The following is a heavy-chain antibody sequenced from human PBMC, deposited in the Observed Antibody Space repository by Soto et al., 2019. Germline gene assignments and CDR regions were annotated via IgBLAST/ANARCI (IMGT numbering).Heavy chain of an antibody. V-gene: IGHV3-21*01. CDR1: GFTFSSYS. CDR2: ISSSSSSYI. CDR3: ARDYKHENWFDP. D-gene: IGHD3-10*01. J-gene: IGHJ5*02. Sequence: GGSLRLSCAASGFTFSSYSMNWVRQAPGKGLEWVSSISSSSSSYIYYADSVKGRFTISRDNAKNSLYLQMNSLRAEDTAVYYCARDYKHENWFDPWGQGTLVTVSS.